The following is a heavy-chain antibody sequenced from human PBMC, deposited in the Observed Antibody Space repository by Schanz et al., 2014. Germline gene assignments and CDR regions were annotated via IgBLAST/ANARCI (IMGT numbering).Heavy chain of an antibody. D-gene: IGHD5-18*01. J-gene: IGHJ4*02. Sequence: EVQLVESGGGLVQPGGSLRLSCAASGFTFSSYSMNWVRQAPGKGLEWVSYISSSSSTRYYADSVRGRFTISRDNSKTTVYLQMNSLRAEDTAVYYCAKDAENTAMITDYFDYWGQGTLVTVSS. CDR3: AKDAENTAMITDYFDY. CDR1: GFTFSSYS. V-gene: IGHV3-48*01. CDR2: ISSSSSTR.